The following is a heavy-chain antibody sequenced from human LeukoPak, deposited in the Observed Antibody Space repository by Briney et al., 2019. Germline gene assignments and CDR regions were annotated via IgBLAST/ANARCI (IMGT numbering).Heavy chain of an antibody. CDR2: IYYSGST. D-gene: IGHD1-1*01. J-gene: IGHJ4*01. V-gene: IGHV4-39*01. CDR3: ARQVQGVIRPDY. CDR1: GGSISSSGQY. Sequence: SETLSLTCTVSGGSISSSGQYWGWIRQPPGKGLEWIGTIYYSGSTYYNPSLKSRLTVSVDTSKNQFSLKLSSVTAADTAVYYCARQVQGVIRPDYWGQGTLVTVSS.